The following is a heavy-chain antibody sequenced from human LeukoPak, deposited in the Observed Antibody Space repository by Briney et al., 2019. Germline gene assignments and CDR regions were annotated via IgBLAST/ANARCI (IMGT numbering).Heavy chain of an antibody. Sequence: GGSLRLSCAASGFTFSSYAMSWVRQAPGKGLEWVSAISGSGGSTYYADSVKGRFTISRDNSKNTLYLQMNSLRAEDTAVYYCAESGYSYGQPSNDWGQGTLVTVSS. D-gene: IGHD5-18*01. CDR3: AESGYSYGQPSND. J-gene: IGHJ4*02. CDR2: ISGSGGST. CDR1: GFTFSSYA. V-gene: IGHV3-23*01.